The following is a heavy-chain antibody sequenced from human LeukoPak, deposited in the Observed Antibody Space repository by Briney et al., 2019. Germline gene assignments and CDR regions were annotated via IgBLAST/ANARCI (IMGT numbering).Heavy chain of an antibody. Sequence: SETLSLTCTVSGGSISSYYWSWIRQPPGKGLEWIGEINHSGSTNYNPSLKSRVTISVDTSKNQFSLKLSSVTAADTAVYYCARSVPSRIQVWSYNYYYYYMDVWGKGTTVTVSS. CDR1: GGSISSYY. D-gene: IGHD5-18*01. CDR3: ARSVPSRIQVWSYNYYYYYMDV. V-gene: IGHV4-34*01. CDR2: INHSGST. J-gene: IGHJ6*03.